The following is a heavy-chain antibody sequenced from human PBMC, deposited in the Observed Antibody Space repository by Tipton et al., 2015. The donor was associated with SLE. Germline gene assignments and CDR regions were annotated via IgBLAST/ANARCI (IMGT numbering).Heavy chain of an antibody. D-gene: IGHD3-16*01. Sequence: SLRLSCAASGFTFSIYGMHWVRQAPGKGLEWVAVIWDDGSNKYYADSVKGRFTISRDTSKNTLYLLMNSLRAEDTAVYYCARDLPLGGEFDYWGQGTLVAVST. CDR3: ARDLPLGGEFDY. V-gene: IGHV3-33*01. CDR1: GFTFSIYG. CDR2: IWDDGSNK. J-gene: IGHJ4*02.